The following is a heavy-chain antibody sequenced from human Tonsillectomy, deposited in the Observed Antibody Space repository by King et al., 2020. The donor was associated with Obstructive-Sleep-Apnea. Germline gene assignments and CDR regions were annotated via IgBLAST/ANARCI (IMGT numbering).Heavy chain of an antibody. CDR3: AKDSGSGSLGH. CDR1: GFTFDDYA. J-gene: IGHJ4*02. CDR2: IIWNSGSI. D-gene: IGHD1-26*01. V-gene: IGHV3-9*01. Sequence: VQLVQSGGGLVQPGRSLRLSCAASGFTFDDYAMHCVRQAPGKGLEWVSGIIWNSGSIGYADSGKGRFTISRDNAKNSLYLQMNSLRAEDTALYYCAKDSGSGSLGHWGQGTLVTVSS.